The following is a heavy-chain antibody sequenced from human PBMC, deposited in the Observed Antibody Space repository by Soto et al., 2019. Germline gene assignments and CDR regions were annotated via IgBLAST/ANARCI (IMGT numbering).Heavy chain of an antibody. CDR2: INHSGAT. J-gene: IGHJ4*02. D-gene: IGHD1-1*01. Sequence: KASETLSLTCTVSGSSISNGYYWSWVRQPPGKWLEWIATINHSGATYFNPSLKSRVTISIDTSRNQFSLELTSMTAADTAVYFCARYIWTSTSRSYFDSWGQGTLVTVSS. V-gene: IGHV4-38-2*02. CDR1: GSSISNGYY. CDR3: ARYIWTSTSRSYFDS.